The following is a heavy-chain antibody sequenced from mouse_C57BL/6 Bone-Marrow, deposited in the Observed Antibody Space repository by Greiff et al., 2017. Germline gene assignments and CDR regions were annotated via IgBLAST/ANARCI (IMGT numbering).Heavy chain of an antibody. V-gene: IGHV1-53*01. J-gene: IGHJ4*01. CDR3: ARQTAQATRLMDN. D-gene: IGHD3-2*02. Sequence: VKLQQPGTELVKPGASVKLSCKASGYTFTSYWMHWVKQRPGQGLEWIGNINPSNGGTNYNEKFKSKATLTVDKSSSTAYMQLSSLTSGGSAVYYCARQTAQATRLMDNWGQGTSVTVSA. CDR2: INPSNGGT. CDR1: GYTFTSYW.